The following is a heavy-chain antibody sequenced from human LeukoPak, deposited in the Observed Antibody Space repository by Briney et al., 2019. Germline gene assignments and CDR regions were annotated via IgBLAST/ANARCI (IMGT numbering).Heavy chain of an antibody. CDR3: ARVLTSSGYYPPRYGMDV. V-gene: IGHV1-46*01. D-gene: IGHD3-22*01. CDR2: INSSGGST. CDR1: GYTFTSYY. J-gene: IGHJ6*02. Sequence: ASVKVSCKASGYTFTSYYMHWVRQAPGQGLEWMGIINSSGGSTSYAQKFQGRVTMTRDTSTGTVYMELSSLRSEDTAVYYCARVLTSSGYYPPRYGMDVWGQGTTVTVSS.